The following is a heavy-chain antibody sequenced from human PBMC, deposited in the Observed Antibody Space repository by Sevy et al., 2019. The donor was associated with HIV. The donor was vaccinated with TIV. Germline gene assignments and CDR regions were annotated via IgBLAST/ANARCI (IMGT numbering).Heavy chain of an antibody. V-gene: IGHV1-18*01. CDR1: GYTFTSYG. Sequence: ASVKVSCKASGYTFTSYGISWVRQAPGQGLEWMGWISAYNGNTNYAQKLQGRVTMTTDTSTSTAYMELRSLGSDDTAVYYCARRIEGYCSGGSCYGDYYYYGMDVWGQGTTVTVSS. D-gene: IGHD2-15*01. CDR2: ISAYNGNT. J-gene: IGHJ6*02. CDR3: ARRIEGYCSGGSCYGDYYYYGMDV.